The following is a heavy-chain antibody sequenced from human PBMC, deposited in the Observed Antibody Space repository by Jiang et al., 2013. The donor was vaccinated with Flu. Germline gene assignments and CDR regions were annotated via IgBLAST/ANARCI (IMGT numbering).Heavy chain of an antibody. V-gene: IGHV1-2*02. CDR3: ARVASVRPTYDIGY. CDR1: GYTFTGYY. CDR2: INPNSGGT. D-gene: IGHD3-9*01. Sequence: SVKVSCKASGYTFTGYYMHWVRQAPGQGLEWMGWINPNSGGTNYAQKFQGRVTMTRDTSISTAYMELSRLRSDDTAVYYCARVASVRPTYDIGYWGQGTLVTVSS. J-gene: IGHJ4*02.